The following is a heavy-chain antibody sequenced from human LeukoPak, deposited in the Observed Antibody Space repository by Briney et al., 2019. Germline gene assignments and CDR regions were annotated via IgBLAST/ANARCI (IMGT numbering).Heavy chain of an antibody. Sequence: GGSLRLSCAASGFSFSNYWMSWVRQAPGKGLEWVASIRQDGGERYYVDSVRGRFTISRDNSKNTLYLQMNSLRAEDTAVYYCARDNGEWRLNWFDHWGQGTLVTVSS. CDR3: ARDNGEWRLNWFDH. J-gene: IGHJ5*02. V-gene: IGHV3-7*01. CDR2: IRQDGGER. D-gene: IGHD2-8*01. CDR1: GFSFSNYW.